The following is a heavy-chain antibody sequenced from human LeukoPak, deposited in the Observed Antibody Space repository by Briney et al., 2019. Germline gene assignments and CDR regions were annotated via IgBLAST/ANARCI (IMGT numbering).Heavy chain of an antibody. CDR2: IYTSGST. Sequence: SETLSLTCTVFGASISSYYWSSIRQPAGEGLEWIGRIYTSGSTNYNPSLKSRVTMSVDTSKNQFSLKLCSVTAADTDVYDCARSDRLVRYRSSWYGDAFDIWGQGTMVTVSS. CDR3: ARSDRLVRYRSSWYGDAFDI. D-gene: IGHD6-13*01. CDR1: GASISSYY. J-gene: IGHJ3*02. V-gene: IGHV4-4*07.